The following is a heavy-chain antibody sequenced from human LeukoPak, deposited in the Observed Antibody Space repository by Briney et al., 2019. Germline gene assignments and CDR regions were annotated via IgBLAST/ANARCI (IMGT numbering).Heavy chain of an antibody. CDR2: IWYDGSNK. CDR1: GFTFSSYG. V-gene: IGHV3-33*01. Sequence: GGSLRLSCAASGFTFSSYGMPWVRQAPGKGLEWVAVIWYDGSNKYYADCVKGRFTISRDNSKNTLYLQMNSLRAEDTAVYYCARGMASGITIFGVVDDYYYYGMDVWGQGTTVTVSS. D-gene: IGHD3-3*01. CDR3: ARGMASGITIFGVVDDYYYYGMDV. J-gene: IGHJ6*02.